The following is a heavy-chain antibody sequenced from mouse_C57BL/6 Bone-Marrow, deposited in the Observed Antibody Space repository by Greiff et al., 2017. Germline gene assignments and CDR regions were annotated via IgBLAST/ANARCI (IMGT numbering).Heavy chain of an antibody. V-gene: IGHV1-81*01. Sequence: QVQLQQSGAELARPGASVKLSCKASGYTFTSYGISWVKQRTGQGLEWIGEIYPRSGNTYYNETFKGKATLTADKSSSTAYLELRSLTSEDSAVYFCARSRWLPYAYWGQGTLVTGSA. J-gene: IGHJ3*01. CDR2: IYPRSGNT. CDR3: ARSRWLPYAY. CDR1: GYTFTSYG. D-gene: IGHD2-2*01.